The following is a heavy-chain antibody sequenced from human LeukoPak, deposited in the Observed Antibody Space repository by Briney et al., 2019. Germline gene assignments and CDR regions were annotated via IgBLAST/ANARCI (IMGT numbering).Heavy chain of an antibody. D-gene: IGHD2-2*01. J-gene: IGHJ6*03. V-gene: IGHV4-4*07. CDR1: GGSISSYY. Sequence: PSEAMSLTCTVSGGSISSYYWSWIRQPAGKGLEWIGRIYTSGSTNYNPSLKSRVTMSVDTSKNQFSLKLSSVTAADTAVYYCARETGYCSSISCRFYYYYYMDVWGKGTTVTVSS. CDR2: IYTSGST. CDR3: ARETGYCSSISCRFYYYYYMDV.